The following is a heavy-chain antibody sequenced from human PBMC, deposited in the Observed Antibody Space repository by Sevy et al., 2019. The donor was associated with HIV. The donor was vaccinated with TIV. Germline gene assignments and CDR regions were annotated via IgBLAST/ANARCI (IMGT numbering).Heavy chain of an antibody. J-gene: IGHJ6*02. Sequence: ASVKVSCKASGFTFTSSAVQWVRQARGQRLEWIGWIVVGSGNTNYAQKFQERVTITRDMSKSTAYMELSSLRSEDTAGYYCAAGYCSGGSCPYGMDVWGQGTTVTVSS. CDR3: AAGYCSGGSCPYGMDV. D-gene: IGHD2-15*01. CDR2: IVVGSGNT. CDR1: GFTFTSSA. V-gene: IGHV1-58*01.